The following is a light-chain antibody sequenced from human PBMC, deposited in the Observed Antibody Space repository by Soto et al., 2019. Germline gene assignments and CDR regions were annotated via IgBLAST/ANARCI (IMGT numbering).Light chain of an antibody. CDR1: SSDVGGYNY. V-gene: IGLV2-14*01. J-gene: IGLJ2*01. CDR3: ISYTISTPYVV. CDR2: EVS. Sequence: QSALTQPASVSRSPGQSITISCTGTSSDVGGYNYVSWYQQHPGKAPKLMIYEVSNRPSGVSNRFSGSKSVNTASLTISGLQAEDEADYYCISYTISTPYVVFGGGTKLTVL.